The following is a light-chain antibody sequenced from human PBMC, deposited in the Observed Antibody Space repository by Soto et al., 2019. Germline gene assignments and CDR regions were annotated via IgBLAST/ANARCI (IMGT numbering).Light chain of an antibody. Sequence: DIVMTQSPDSLAVSLGERATINCKSSQSVLCSSDNKNYFTWYQQKPGQPPKLLIYWATIRESGVPDRFSGSGSGADFTITIRSLQPEDLPVYYGQQYCPILPSFGQATKMDIK. CDR3: QQYCPILPS. J-gene: IGKJ1*01. CDR2: WAT. CDR1: QSVLCSSDNKNY. V-gene: IGKV4-1*01.